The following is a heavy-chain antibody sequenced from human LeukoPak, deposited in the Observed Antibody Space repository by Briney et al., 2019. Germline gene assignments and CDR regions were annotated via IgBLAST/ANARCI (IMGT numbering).Heavy chain of an antibody. Sequence: GGSLRLSCVASEFTFSSHAMNWARQAPGKGLEWVSSISGGGERTYYADSVKGRFTVSRDNSKNTLYLQINSLRGEDTAVYFCARGGGLDVWGQGATVTVSS. J-gene: IGHJ6*02. D-gene: IGHD3-16*01. CDR3: ARGGGLDV. CDR1: EFTFSSHA. V-gene: IGHV3-23*01. CDR2: ISGGGERT.